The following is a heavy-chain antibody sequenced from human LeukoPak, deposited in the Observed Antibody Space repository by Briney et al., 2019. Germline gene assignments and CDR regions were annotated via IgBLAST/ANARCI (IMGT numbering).Heavy chain of an antibody. CDR1: GFTFDDYG. V-gene: IGHV3-20*04. CDR3: AKATYYYDSSGYRGGYFDY. J-gene: IGHJ4*02. Sequence: GGSLRLSCAASGFTFDDYGMSWVRQAPGKGLEWVSGINWNGGSTGYADSVKGRFTISRDNAKNSLYLQMNSLRAEDTAVYYCAKATYYYDSSGYRGGYFDYWGQGTLVTVSS. CDR2: INWNGGST. D-gene: IGHD3-22*01.